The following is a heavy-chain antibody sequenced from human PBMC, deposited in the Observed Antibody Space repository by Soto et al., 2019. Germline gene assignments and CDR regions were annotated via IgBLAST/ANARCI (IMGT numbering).Heavy chain of an antibody. D-gene: IGHD6-19*01. V-gene: IGHV1-3*01. CDR1: GYTFTSYA. CDR2: INAGNGNT. CDR3: ARGSGWYTPFDY. Sequence: GASVKVSCKASGYTFTSYAMHWVRQAPGQRLEWMGWINAGNGNTKYSQKFQGRVTITRDTSASTAYMELSSLRSEDTAVYYCARGSGWYTPFDYWGQGTLVTVSS. J-gene: IGHJ4*02.